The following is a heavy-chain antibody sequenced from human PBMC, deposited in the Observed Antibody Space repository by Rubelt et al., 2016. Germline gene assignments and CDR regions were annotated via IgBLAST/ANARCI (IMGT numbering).Heavy chain of an antibody. CDR3: ARGEGALRDLDY. CDR1: GFTVSSKY. J-gene: IGHJ4*02. CDR2: IYRGGDT. Sequence: EVQLVESGGGLIQPGGSLRLSCAASGFTVSSKYMSWVRQTPGKGLEWVSVIYRGGDTYYADSVKGRFTISRDNSKNTLFLQMNSLTGADTAVYYGARGEGALRDLDYWGQGTLVTVSS. V-gene: IGHV3-53*01.